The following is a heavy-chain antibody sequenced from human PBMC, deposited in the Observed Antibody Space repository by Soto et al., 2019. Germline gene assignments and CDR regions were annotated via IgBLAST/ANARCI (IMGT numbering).Heavy chain of an antibody. Sequence: EVQLLESGGGLVQPGGSLRLSCAASGFTFSTSAMSWVRPAPGKGLEWVSAISGSGGSTYYADSVKGRFTISRDKSKKTLYLPMNSLRAEDTAVYYCAKNWDTTSSSSSHWGQGTLVTFAA. CDR3: AKNWDTTSSSSSH. V-gene: IGHV3-23*01. CDR2: ISGSGGST. D-gene: IGHD6-6*01. CDR1: GFTFSTSA. J-gene: IGHJ4*02.